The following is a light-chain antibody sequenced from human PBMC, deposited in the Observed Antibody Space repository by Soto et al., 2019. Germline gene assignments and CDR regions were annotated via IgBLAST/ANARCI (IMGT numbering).Light chain of an antibody. CDR3: XSYTSSSTLFYV. Sequence: QSALTQPASVSGSPGQSITISCTGTSSDVGGYNYVSWYQQHPGKAPKLMIYDVSNRPSGVSNRFSGSKSGNTASLTISGLQAEDEADYYCXSYTSSSTLFYVFGTGTRSPS. J-gene: IGLJ1*01. CDR2: DVS. V-gene: IGLV2-14*01. CDR1: SSDVGGYNY.